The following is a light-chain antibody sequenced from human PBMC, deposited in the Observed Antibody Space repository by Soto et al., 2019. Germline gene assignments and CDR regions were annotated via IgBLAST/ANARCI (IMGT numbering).Light chain of an antibody. J-gene: IGLJ2*01. V-gene: IGLV1-51*01. CDR1: GSNIGSNS. CDR3: GTWESYLSVAV. Sequence: QSVLTQPPSVSAAPGQTVTISCSGSGSNIGSNSVSWYQHVPGTAPKLLLYDNNKRPSGIPDRFFGSKSGTSATLGITGLQTADEAVYYCGTWESYLSVAVFGGGTKLTVL. CDR2: DNN.